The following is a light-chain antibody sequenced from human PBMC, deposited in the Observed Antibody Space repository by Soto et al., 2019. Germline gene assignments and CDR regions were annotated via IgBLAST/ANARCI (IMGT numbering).Light chain of an antibody. CDR2: KAS. J-gene: IGKJ1*01. CDR3: QQYNTYWT. CDR1: QSVSFW. Sequence: DIQMTQSPSTLSASVGDRVTITCRASQSVSFWLAWYQQKPGNAPKLLIYKASNLESGVPSRFSGGGFGTEFTLTINSLQPDDFATYYCQQYNTYWTFGQGTKVEIK. V-gene: IGKV1-5*03.